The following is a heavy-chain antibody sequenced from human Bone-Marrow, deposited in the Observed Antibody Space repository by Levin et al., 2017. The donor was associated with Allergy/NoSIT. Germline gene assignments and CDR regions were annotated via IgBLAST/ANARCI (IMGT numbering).Heavy chain of an antibody. CDR1: GFTFSDYA. CDR2: ISYDGRNK. CDR3: ARDANYRLDV. Sequence: GESLKISCKASGFTFSDYAFHWVRQAPGKGLEWLTSISYDGRNKRYAESVKGRFTISRDNSKNSLFLEMNSLRDEDTALYYCARDANYRLDVWGQGTTVTVSS. J-gene: IGHJ6*02. V-gene: IGHV3-30*04.